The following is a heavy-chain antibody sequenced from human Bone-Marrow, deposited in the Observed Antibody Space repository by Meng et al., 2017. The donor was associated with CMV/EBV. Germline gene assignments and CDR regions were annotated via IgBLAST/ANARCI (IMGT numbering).Heavy chain of an antibody. CDR3: ASHSWGYYDSSGYSFDY. CDR1: GYSISSGYY. CDR2: IYHSGST. V-gene: IGHV4-38-2*02. D-gene: IGHD3-22*01. J-gene: IGHJ4*02. Sequence: GSLRLSCTVSGYSISSGYYWGWIRQPPGKGLEWIGSIYHSGSTYYNPSLKSRVTISVDTSKNQFSLKLSSVTAADTAVYYCASHSWGYYDSSGYSFDYWGQGTLVTVSS.